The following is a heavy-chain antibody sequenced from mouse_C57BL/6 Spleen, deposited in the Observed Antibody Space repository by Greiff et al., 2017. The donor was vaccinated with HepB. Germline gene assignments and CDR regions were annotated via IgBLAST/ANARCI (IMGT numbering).Heavy chain of an antibody. V-gene: IGHV14-4*01. J-gene: IGHJ3*01. Sequence: EVKLMESGAELVRPGASVKLSCTASGFNIKDDYMHWVKQRPEQGLEWIGWIDPENGDTEYASKFQGKATITADTSSNTAYLQLSSLTSEDTAVYYCTTGGVRAYWGQGTLVTVSA. CDR3: TTGGVRAY. CDR1: GFNIKDDY. D-gene: IGHD5-1*01. CDR2: IDPENGDT.